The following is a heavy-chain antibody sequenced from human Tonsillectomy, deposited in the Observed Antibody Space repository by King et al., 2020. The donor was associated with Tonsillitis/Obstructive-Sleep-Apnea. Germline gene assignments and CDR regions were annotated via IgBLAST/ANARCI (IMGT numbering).Heavy chain of an antibody. J-gene: IGHJ4*02. CDR2: LYNVGGI. CDR1: GFTVSGKY. Sequence: DVQLVESGGGLVQPGGSLRLSCAASGFTVSGKYMSWVRQPPGKGLEWVSLLYNVGGISYTDSVKDRFTISGDISKNTLYLQINGLRAEDTAVYYCATRPHGDYPFFDYWGQGTLVTVSS. CDR3: ATRPHGDYPFFDY. D-gene: IGHD4-17*01. V-gene: IGHV3-66*01.